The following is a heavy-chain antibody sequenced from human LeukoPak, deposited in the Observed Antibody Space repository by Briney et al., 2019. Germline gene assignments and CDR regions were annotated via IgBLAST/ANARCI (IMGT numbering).Heavy chain of an antibody. CDR3: ARDRGIFGVVMTDAFDI. V-gene: IGHV3-30*02. CDR1: GFTFSSYG. J-gene: IGHJ3*02. Sequence: GGSLRLSCAASGFTFSSYGIHWVRQAPGKGLEWVTFIPYDGLNRIYADSVEGRFTVSRDNSKNTVYLQMNSLRAEDTAVYYCARDRGIFGVVMTDAFDIWGQGTMVTVSS. D-gene: IGHD3-3*01. CDR2: IPYDGLNR.